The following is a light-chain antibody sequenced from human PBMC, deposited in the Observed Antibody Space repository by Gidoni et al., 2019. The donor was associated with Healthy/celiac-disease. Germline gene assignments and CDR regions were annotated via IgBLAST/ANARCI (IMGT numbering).Light chain of an antibody. CDR1: QSISSY. V-gene: IGKV1-39*01. CDR2: AAS. CDR3: QQSYSTPLT. J-gene: IGKJ4*02. Sequence: DIQMTQSPSSLSASVGDRVTITCRASQSISSYLNLYQQKPGKVPKLLIYAASSLQSGVPSRFSGSGSGTDFTLTISSLQTEDFANYYCQQSYSTPLTFGGGTKVEIK.